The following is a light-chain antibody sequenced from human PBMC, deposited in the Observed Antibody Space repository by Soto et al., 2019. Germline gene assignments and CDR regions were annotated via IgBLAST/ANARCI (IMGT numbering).Light chain of an antibody. J-gene: IGKJ1*01. CDR1: QGITNY. Sequence: DVQLTPSPSFLSASVVDRVTITCRASQGITNYLAWYQQKPGKAPKPLIYTASTLQSGVPSRFSGSGAGAEFTLTITGLQPEDFATYFCQQFHTYPWTFGQGTKVDIK. V-gene: IGKV1-9*01. CDR2: TAS. CDR3: QQFHTYPWT.